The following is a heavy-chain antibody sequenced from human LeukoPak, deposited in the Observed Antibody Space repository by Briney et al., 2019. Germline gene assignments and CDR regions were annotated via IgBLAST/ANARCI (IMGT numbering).Heavy chain of an antibody. CDR2: IYYSGST. CDR3: ARETSLAGFASGLGFNY. CDR1: GGSISSYY. Sequence: SETLSLTCTVSGGSISSYYWSWIRQPPGQGLEWIGYIYYSGSTNYNPSLKSRVTISVDTSKNQFSLKLSSVTAADTATYYCARETSLAGFASGLGFNYWGQGILVTVSS. J-gene: IGHJ4*02. D-gene: IGHD6-19*01. V-gene: IGHV4-59*01.